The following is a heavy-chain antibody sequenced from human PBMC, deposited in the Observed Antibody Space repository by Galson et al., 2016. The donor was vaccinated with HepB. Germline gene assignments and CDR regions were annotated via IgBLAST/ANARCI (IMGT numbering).Heavy chain of an antibody. CDR2: IKSDGSSR. CDR3: AREGVTVDAFDI. CDR1: GFIFSGYW. D-gene: IGHD2-21*02. J-gene: IGHJ3*02. V-gene: IGHV3-74*01. Sequence: SLRLSCAASGFIFSGYWMHWVRQVPGKGLVWVSRIKSDGSSRHYADSVKGRFTISRDNAKSTLYLQMNSLRDDDTAVYYCAREGVTVDAFDIWGQGTMVTVSS.